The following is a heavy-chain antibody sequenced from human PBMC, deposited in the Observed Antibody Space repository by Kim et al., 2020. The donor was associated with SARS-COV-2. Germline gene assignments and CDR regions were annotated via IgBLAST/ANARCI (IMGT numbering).Heavy chain of an antibody. D-gene: IGHD1-20*01. CDR2: ISWDGASA. CDR1: GFTFDDYT. CDR3: ARSTAMITPLDY. V-gene: IGHV3-43*01. J-gene: IGHJ4*02. Sequence: GGSLRLSCAASGFTFDDYTIHWVRQVPGKGLEWVSLISWDGASAYYADSVKDRFTLSSDNNRNSVFLQMHSLRTDDTAVYHCARSTAMITPLDYWGQGT.